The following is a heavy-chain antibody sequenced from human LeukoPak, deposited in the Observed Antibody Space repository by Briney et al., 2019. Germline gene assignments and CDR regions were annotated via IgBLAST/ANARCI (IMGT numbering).Heavy chain of an antibody. CDR3: ARLHDSRADY. D-gene: IGHD3-22*01. J-gene: IGHJ4*02. CDR1: GYSFTTYW. V-gene: IGHV5-51*01. Sequence: GESLKISCKGSGYSFTTYWIGWVRQMPGKGLEWMGIIYPGDSNTRYSPSFQGRVTISADKSIRTAYLQWSSLKASDTAMYYCARLHDSRADYWGQGTLVTVSS. CDR2: IYPGDSNT.